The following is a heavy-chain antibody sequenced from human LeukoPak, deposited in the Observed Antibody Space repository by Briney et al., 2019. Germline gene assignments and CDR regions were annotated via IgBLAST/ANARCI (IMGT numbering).Heavy chain of an antibody. CDR2: IYHSGST. Sequence: PSETLSLTCAVSGYSISSGYYWGWIQQPPGKGLEWIGSIYHSGSTSYNPSLKSRVTISVDTSKNQFSLQLSSVTAADTAVYYCVRFDYWGQGTLVTVSS. CDR3: VRFDY. CDR1: GYSISSGYY. V-gene: IGHV4-38-2*01. J-gene: IGHJ4*02.